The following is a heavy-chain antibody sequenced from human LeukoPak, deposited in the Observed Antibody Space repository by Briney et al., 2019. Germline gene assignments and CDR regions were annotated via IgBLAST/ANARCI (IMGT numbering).Heavy chain of an antibody. CDR2: IYTSGST. D-gene: IGHD2-15*01. Sequence: SSETLSLTCTVSGGSISSYYWSWIRQPAGKGLEWIGRIYTSGSTNYNPSLKSRVTISVDTSKNQFSLKLSSVTAADTAVYYCARGGGYCSGGSCYSRHWGQGTLVTVSS. CDR3: ARGGGYCSGGSCYSRH. V-gene: IGHV4-4*07. CDR1: GGSISSYY. J-gene: IGHJ4*02.